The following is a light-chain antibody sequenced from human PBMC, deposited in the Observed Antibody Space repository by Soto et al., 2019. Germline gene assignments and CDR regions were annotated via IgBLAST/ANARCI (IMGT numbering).Light chain of an antibody. CDR2: HAS. Sequence: DIQMTQFTSTLSASVGAIVTITCRASQTTNTWLAWYQQKPGTAPKLLIYHASSLEGRFPSRFSAGGSGTQFTITIRSLQQDDLEPYYCQQYLSYPYTFGQPTKVEIK. J-gene: IGKJ2*01. CDR3: QQYLSYPYT. V-gene: IGKV1-5*01. CDR1: QTTNTW.